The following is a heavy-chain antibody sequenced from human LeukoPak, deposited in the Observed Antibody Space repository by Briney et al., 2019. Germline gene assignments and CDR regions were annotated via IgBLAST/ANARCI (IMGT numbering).Heavy chain of an antibody. CDR3: AMAVIGSGWTLDY. J-gene: IGHJ4*02. CDR2: ISGSGGRT. D-gene: IGHD6-19*01. Sequence: QTGGSLRLSCAASGFTFISYAMSWVRQAPGKGLEWVSSISGSGGRTSYADSVQGRFTISRDNSKNTLYLELNSLRAEDAAVYFCAMAVIGSGWTLDYWGQGTLVTVS. V-gene: IGHV3-23*01. CDR1: GFTFISYA.